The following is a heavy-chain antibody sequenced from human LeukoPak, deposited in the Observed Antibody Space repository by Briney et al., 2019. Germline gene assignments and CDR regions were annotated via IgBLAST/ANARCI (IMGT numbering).Heavy chain of an antibody. CDR1: GGSFSGYY. Sequence: SETLSLTCAVSGGSFSGYYWSWIRQPPGKGLEWIGEINHSGSTNYNPSLKSRVTISVDTSKNQFSLKLSSVTAADTAAYYCARMIGMDCSSTSCYTIDYWGQGTLVTVSS. CDR2: INHSGST. CDR3: ARMIGMDCSSTSCYTIDY. V-gene: IGHV4-34*09. D-gene: IGHD2-2*02. J-gene: IGHJ4*02.